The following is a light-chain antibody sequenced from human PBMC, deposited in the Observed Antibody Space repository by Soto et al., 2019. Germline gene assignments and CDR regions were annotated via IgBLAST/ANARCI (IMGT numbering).Light chain of an antibody. V-gene: IGLV2-8*01. CDR1: SSDIGAYNY. J-gene: IGLJ3*02. CDR2: EFS. CDR3: SSYAGSNTWV. Sequence: QSAQTQPPSASGSPGQSVTISCTGTSSDIGAYNYVSWYQQHPGKAPKLMIYEFSKRPSGVPDRFSGSKSGNTASLTVSGLQAEDESDYYCSSYAGSNTWVFGGGTKLTVL.